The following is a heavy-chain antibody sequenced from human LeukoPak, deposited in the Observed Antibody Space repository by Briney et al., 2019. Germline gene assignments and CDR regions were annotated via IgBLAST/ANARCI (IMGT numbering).Heavy chain of an antibody. CDR3: ARDGYYYDSSDYYSPSISFDP. CDR1: GGTISSYT. CDR2: IIPMLGIT. Sequence: GASVKVSCKASGGTISSYTISWVRQAPGQGLEWMGRIIPMLGITNNAQKFQGRVTLTADKSTSTAYMELGSLRSEDTAVYYCARDGYYYDSSDYYSPSISFDPWGQGTLVSVSS. J-gene: IGHJ5*02. V-gene: IGHV1-69*04. D-gene: IGHD3-22*01.